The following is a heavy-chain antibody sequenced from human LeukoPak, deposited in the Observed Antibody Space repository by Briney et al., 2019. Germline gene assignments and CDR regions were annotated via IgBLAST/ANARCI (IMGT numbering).Heavy chain of an antibody. CDR3: ALMRWYYYDSSGYYLNWFDP. Sequence: SETLSLTCTVSGGSISSYYWSWIRQPPGKGLEWIGYIYYSGSTNYNPSLKSRVTISVDTSKNQFSLKLRSVTAADTAVYYCALMRWYYYDSSGYYLNWFDPWGQGTLVTVSS. CDR2: IYYSGST. J-gene: IGHJ5*02. CDR1: GGSISSYY. D-gene: IGHD3-22*01. V-gene: IGHV4-59*01.